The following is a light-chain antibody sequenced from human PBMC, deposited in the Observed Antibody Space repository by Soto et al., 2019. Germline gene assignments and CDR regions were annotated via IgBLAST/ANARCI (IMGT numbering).Light chain of an antibody. J-gene: IGKJ1*01. Sequence: EIVMTQSPATLSVSPGERATLSCRASQRVSNNLAWYQQKPGQAPRLLIYGASTRATGIPARFSGSGSGTEFTLTISSLQSEDFALYYCQQYNNWPRTFGQGTKVDIK. CDR1: QRVSNN. CDR3: QQYNNWPRT. V-gene: IGKV3-15*01. CDR2: GAS.